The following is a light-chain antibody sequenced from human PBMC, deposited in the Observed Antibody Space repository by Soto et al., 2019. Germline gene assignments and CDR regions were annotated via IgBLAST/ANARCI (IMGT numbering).Light chain of an antibody. CDR3: QQYGSSPIT. J-gene: IGKJ5*01. CDR1: QRLSSNY. V-gene: IGKV3-20*01. CDR2: GAS. Sequence: ETVLTQSPGTLSLSPGERATLSCRASQRLSSNYLAWFQQKPGQAPRLLIYGASSRATGIPDRFSGSGSGTDFTLTISRLEPEDFAVYYCQQYGSSPITFGQGTRLEIK.